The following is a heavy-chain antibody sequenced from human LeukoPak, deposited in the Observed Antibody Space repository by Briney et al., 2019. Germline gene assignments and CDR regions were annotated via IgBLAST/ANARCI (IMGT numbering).Heavy chain of an antibody. CDR1: GFTFGNYA. J-gene: IGHJ4*02. Sequence: PGGSLRLSCTASGFTFGNYAMSWFRQAPGKGLECVGFIRSKAYGGTTEYAASVKGRFTISRDDSKSIAHLQMNSLKTEDTAVYYCTRDSTYDYGDYGDYWGQGTLVTVSS. D-gene: IGHD4-17*01. V-gene: IGHV3-49*03. CDR2: IRSKAYGGTT. CDR3: TRDSTYDYGDYGDY.